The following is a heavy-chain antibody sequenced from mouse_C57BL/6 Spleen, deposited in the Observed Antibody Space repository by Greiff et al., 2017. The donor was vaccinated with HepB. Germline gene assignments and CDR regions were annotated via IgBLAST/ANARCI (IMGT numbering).Heavy chain of an antibody. J-gene: IGHJ4*01. CDR2: IWSDGST. V-gene: IGHV2-6-1*01. CDR1: GFSLTSYG. Sequence: VQLQQSGPGLVAPSQSLSITCTVSGFSLTSYGVHWVRQPPGKGLEWLVVIWSDGSTTYNSALKSRLSISKDNSKSQVFLKMNSLQTDDTAMYYCARQDGYYPYAMDYWGQGTSVTVSS. CDR3: ARQDGYYPYAMDY. D-gene: IGHD2-3*01.